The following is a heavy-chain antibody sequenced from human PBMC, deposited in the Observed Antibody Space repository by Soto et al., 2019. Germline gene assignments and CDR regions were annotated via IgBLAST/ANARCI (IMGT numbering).Heavy chain of an antibody. CDR2: ISYDGSNK. J-gene: IGHJ6*02. Sequence: QVQLVESGGGVVQPGRSLRLSCAASGFTFSSYGMHWVRQAPGKGLEWVAVISYDGSNKYYADSVKGRFTISRDNSKNTLYLQMNSLRAEDTAVYYCAKLDILDVWGQGTTVTVSS. V-gene: IGHV3-30*18. CDR1: GFTFSSYG. D-gene: IGHD3-3*02. CDR3: AKLDILDV.